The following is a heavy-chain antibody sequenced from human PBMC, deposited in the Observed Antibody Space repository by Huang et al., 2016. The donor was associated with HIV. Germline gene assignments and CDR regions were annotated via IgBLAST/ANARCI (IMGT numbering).Heavy chain of an antibody. CDR1: GFTFNKFD. V-gene: IGHV3-30*18. CDR3: AKDGRGSGTYYDYFEY. Sequence: QVQLVESGGGVVQPGRSLRLSCAAFGFTFNKFDMYWVRQAPGKGLEWVEIIAYDGSIKYPADSVKGRFTISRDNSKNTVYLQMNSLRVEDTAVYYCAKDGRGSGTYYDYFEYWGQGTLVTVSS. CDR2: IAYDGSIK. D-gene: IGHD1-26*01. J-gene: IGHJ4*02.